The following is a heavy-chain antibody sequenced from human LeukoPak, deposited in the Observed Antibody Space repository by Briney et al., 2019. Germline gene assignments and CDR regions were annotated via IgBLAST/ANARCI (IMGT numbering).Heavy chain of an antibody. CDR3: ASWYVIDY. Sequence: PGGSLRLSCAASGFTFSSYAMHWVRQAPGKGLEWVAVISYDGSNKYYADSVKGRFTISRDNSKNTLYLQMNSLRAEDTAVYYCASWYVIDYWGQGTLVTVSS. V-gene: IGHV3-30*04. D-gene: IGHD6-13*01. CDR1: GFTFSSYA. CDR2: ISYDGSNK. J-gene: IGHJ4*02.